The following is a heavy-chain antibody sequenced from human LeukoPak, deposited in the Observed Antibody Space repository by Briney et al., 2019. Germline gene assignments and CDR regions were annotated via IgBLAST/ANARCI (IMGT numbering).Heavy chain of an antibody. D-gene: IGHD2-15*01. CDR2: IYYSGST. J-gene: IGHJ3*02. V-gene: IGHV4-39*07. CDR3: ARDHGMVVAGAFDI. CDR1: GGSISSSSYY. Sequence: PSETLSLTCTVSGGSISSSSYYWGWIRQPPGKGLEWIGSIYYSGSTYYNPSLKSRVTISVDTSKNQFSLKLSSVTAADTAVYYCARDHGMVVAGAFDIWGQGTMVTVSS.